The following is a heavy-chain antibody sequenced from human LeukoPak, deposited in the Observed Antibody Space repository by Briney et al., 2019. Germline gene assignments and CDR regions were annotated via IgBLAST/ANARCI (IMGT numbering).Heavy chain of an antibody. CDR3: ARRNYGEFDY. V-gene: IGHV4-59*08. Sequence: SETLSLTCTVSGGSISSSYWSWIRQPPGKGLEWIGYIYYSGSTNYNPSLKSRVTISVDTSKNQFSLKLSSETAADTAVYYCARRNYGEFDYWGQGTLVTVSS. CDR1: GGSISSSY. J-gene: IGHJ4*02. CDR2: IYYSGST. D-gene: IGHD1-7*01.